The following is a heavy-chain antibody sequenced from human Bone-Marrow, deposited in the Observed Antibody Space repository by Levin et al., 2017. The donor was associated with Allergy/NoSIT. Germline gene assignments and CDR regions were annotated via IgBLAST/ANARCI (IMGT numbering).Heavy chain of an antibody. V-gene: IGHV3-33*01. J-gene: IGHJ6*02. CDR3: AREDYYDTSGYYQNAMDV. D-gene: IGHD3-22*01. CDR2: IWYDGSDK. Sequence: LSLTCAASGFTFSDCGMYWVRQAPGKGLEWVAVIWYDGSDKYYADSVKGRFTISRDNSKNTLYLQMNSLRAEDTAVYYCAREDYYDTSGYYQNAMDVWGQGTTVTVSS. CDR1: GFTFSDCG.